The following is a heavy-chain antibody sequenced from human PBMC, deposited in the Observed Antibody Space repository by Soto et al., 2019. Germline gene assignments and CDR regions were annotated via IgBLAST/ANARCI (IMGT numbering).Heavy chain of an antibody. D-gene: IGHD5-12*01. Sequence: PRISGKGAGGSFIFYCGLLVRQMPGKGLEWMGISDPGDADTRYSPSFQGQVTISADKSISTAYLQWSSLKASDIAMYYCARMPDGYDSDYRGQGSLV. CDR2: SDPGDADT. J-gene: IGHJ4*02. CDR1: GGSFIFYC. V-gene: IGHV5-51*01. CDR3: ARMPDGYDSDY.